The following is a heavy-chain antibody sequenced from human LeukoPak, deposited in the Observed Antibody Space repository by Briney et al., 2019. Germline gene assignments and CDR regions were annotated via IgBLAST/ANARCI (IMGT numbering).Heavy chain of an antibody. Sequence: PSETLSLTCSVSGGSMSSYYWTLIRQPPGKGLEWIGYIYHTESTNYNPSLQSRVTISIDTSKSQFSLKLSSVTAADTATYYCAGTFRYFDWSQPDKTSVAFDIWGPGTMVTVSS. CDR2: IYHTEST. CDR3: AGTFRYFDWSQPDKTSVAFDI. J-gene: IGHJ3*02. D-gene: IGHD3-9*01. CDR1: GGSMSSYY. V-gene: IGHV4-59*08.